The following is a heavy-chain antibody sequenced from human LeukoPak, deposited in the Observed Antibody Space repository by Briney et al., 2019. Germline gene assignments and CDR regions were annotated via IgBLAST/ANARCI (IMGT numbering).Heavy chain of an antibody. D-gene: IGHD1-26*01. CDR3: ARDDRVGATPLYY. Sequence: SETLSLTCTVSGYSISSGYYWGWIRQPPGKGLEWIGSIYRSGSTYYNPSLKSRVTISVDTSKNQFSLKLSSVTAADTAVYYCARDDRVGATPLYYWGQGTLVTVSS. CDR1: GYSISSGYY. J-gene: IGHJ4*02. CDR2: IYRSGST. V-gene: IGHV4-38-2*02.